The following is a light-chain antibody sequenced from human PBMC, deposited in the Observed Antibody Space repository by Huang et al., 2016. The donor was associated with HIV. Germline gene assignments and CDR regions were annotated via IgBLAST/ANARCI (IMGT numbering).Light chain of an antibody. CDR2: GAS. Sequence: EIVMTQSPATLSVSPGERATLSCRASQSVSSNLAWYQQKPSQGPRLLIYGASTRATGNPARFSGSGSGTEFTLTISSLQSEDFAVYYCQQYNNWPPWTFGQGTKLEIK. CDR1: QSVSSN. CDR3: QQYNNWPPWT. J-gene: IGKJ1*01. V-gene: IGKV3-15*01.